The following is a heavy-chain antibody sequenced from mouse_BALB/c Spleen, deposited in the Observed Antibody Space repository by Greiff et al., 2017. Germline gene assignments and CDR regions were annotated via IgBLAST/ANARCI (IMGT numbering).Heavy chain of an antibody. CDR1: GFSLTSYG. J-gene: IGHJ3*01. CDR3: ARHGYGNPAWFAY. D-gene: IGHD2-1*01. CDR2: IWSDGST. Sequence: VKLQESGPDLVAPSQSLSITCTVSGFSLTSYGVHWVRQPPGKGLEWLVVIWSDGSTTYNSALKSRLSISKDNSKSQVFLKMNSLQTDDTAMYYCARHGYGNPAWFAYWGQGTLVTVSA. V-gene: IGHV2-6-2*01.